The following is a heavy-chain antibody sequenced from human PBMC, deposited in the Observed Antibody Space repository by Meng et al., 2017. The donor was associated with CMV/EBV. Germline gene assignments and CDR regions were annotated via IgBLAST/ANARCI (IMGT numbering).Heavy chain of an antibody. CDR3: ARDDATSYYYYYGMDV. CDR2: ISSSGSTI. D-gene: IGHD2-2*01. V-gene: IGHV3-48*03. J-gene: IGHJ6*02. CDR1: GFTFSSYE. Sequence: GGSLRLSCAASGFTFSSYEMNWVRQAPGKGLEWVSYISSSGSTIYYADSVKGRFTISGDNAKNSLYLQMNSLRAEDTAVYYCARDDATSYYYYYGMDVWGQGTTVTVSS.